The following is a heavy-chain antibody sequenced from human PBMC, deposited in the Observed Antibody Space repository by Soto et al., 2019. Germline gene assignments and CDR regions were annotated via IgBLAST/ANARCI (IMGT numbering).Heavy chain of an antibody. CDR2: IIPIFGTA. J-gene: IGHJ5*02. CDR3: ARGVECRGYCIKKSTWFDT. CDR1: GGSFNNYI. D-gene: IGHD2-8*01. Sequence: QVQLVQSGAEVKKPGSSVKVSCKASGGSFNNYIFSWVRQAPGQGLEWMGGIIPIFGTANYAQKFQGRVTITADKSTSTAYMELSRLRSEDTAVYYCARGVECRGYCIKKSTWFDTWGQGTLITVSS. V-gene: IGHV1-69*06.